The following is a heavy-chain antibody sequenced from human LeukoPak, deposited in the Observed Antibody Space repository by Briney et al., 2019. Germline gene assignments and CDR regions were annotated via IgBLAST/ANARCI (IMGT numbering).Heavy chain of an antibody. J-gene: IGHJ4*02. V-gene: IGHV3-7*01. D-gene: IGHD2-15*01. CDR1: GFTFSSYA. CDR3: ARSSGGLDY. CDR2: IKQDGSEK. Sequence: GGSLRLSCAASGFTFSSYAISWVRQAPGKGLEWVANIKQDGSEKYYVDSVKGRFTISRDNAKNSLYLQMNSLRAEDTAVYYCARSSGGLDYWGQGTLVTVSS.